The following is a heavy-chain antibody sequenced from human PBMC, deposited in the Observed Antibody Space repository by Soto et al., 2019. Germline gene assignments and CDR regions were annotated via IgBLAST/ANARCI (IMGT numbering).Heavy chain of an antibody. CDR2: IIPIFGTA. Sequence: SVKVSCKASGGTFSSYAISWVRQAPGQGLEWMGGIIPIFGTANYAQKFQGRVTITADESTSTAYMELSSLRSEDTAVYYCARRRPYYYDSSYFDYWGQGTLVTVSS. CDR3: ARRRPYYYDSSYFDY. D-gene: IGHD3-22*01. J-gene: IGHJ4*02. CDR1: GGTFSSYA. V-gene: IGHV1-69*13.